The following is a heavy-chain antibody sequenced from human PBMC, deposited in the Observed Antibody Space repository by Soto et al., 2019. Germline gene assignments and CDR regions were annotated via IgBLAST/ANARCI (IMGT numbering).Heavy chain of an antibody. CDR1: GDSVTSHY. Sequence: PSETLSLTCSFSGDSVTSHYLTWIRQSPEKGLEWIGYMHYTGFSHYNPSLKSRVTISVDRSKNQFTLQLTSVTAADTAVYYCARHLVVVDPAAMREQYFDYWGQGTLVTVSS. D-gene: IGHD2-2*01. V-gene: IGHV4-59*08. J-gene: IGHJ4*02. CDR2: MHYTGFS. CDR3: ARHLVVVDPAAMREQYFDY.